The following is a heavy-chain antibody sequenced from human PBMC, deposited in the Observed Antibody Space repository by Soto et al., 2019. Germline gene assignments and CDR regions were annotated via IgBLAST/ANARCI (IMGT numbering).Heavy chain of an antibody. Sequence: QVQLQESGPGLVKPSQTLSLTCTVSGGSISSGDYYWSWIRQPPGKGLEWIGYIYYSGSPYYNPSLASRVTISVDTSRNQSSLKLSSVTAADTAVYYCASIYVFHTRQAYWGQGTMVTVSS. CDR3: ASIYVFHTRQAY. V-gene: IGHV4-30-4*01. D-gene: IGHD2-21*01. CDR1: GGSISSGDYY. J-gene: IGHJ4*02. CDR2: IYYSGSP.